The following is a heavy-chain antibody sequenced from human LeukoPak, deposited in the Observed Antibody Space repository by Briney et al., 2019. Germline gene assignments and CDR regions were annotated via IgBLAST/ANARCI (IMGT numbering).Heavy chain of an antibody. CDR2: ISYDGSNE. Sequence: PPGGSLRLSCAASGFTFSSYVMHWVRQAPGKGLEWVAIISYDGSNEYYADSVKGRFTISRDNSKSTLYLQMNSLRAEDTAVYYCAKDGGGYYPSYYYYMDVWGKGTTVTISS. CDR3: AKDGGGYYPSYYYYMDV. J-gene: IGHJ6*03. CDR1: GFTFSSYV. V-gene: IGHV3-30*04. D-gene: IGHD3-22*01.